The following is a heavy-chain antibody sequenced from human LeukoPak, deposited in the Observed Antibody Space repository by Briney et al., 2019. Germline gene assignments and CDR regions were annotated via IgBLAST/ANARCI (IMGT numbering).Heavy chain of an antibody. J-gene: IGHJ5*02. Sequence: GESLKISCKGSGYSFTSYWIGWVRQMPGKGLEWMGIIYPGDSDTRYSPSFQGQVTISADKSISTAYLQWSSLKASDTAMYYCARNHDSGYYYLDWFDPWGQGTLSPSPQ. CDR1: GYSFTSYW. CDR3: ARNHDSGYYYLDWFDP. V-gene: IGHV5-51*01. D-gene: IGHD3-22*01. CDR2: IYPGDSDT.